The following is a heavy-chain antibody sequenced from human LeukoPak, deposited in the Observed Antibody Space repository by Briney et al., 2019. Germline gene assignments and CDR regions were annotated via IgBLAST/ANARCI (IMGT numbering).Heavy chain of an antibody. J-gene: IGHJ6*02. CDR2: TRNKANSYTT. Sequence: PGGSLRLSCAASGFTFSDHYMDWVRQAPGKGLEWVGRTRNKANSYTTEYAASVKGRFTISRDDSKNSLYLQMNSLKTEDTAVYYCARVRRYYGSGHQNSYYYYYGMDVWGQGTTVTVSS. V-gene: IGHV3-72*01. CDR1: GFTFSDHY. CDR3: ARVRRYYGSGHQNSYYYYYGMDV. D-gene: IGHD3-10*01.